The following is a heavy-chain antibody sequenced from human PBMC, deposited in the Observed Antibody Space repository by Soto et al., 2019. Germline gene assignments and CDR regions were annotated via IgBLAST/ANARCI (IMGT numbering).Heavy chain of an antibody. D-gene: IGHD3-3*01. J-gene: IGHJ6*02. CDR3: ARDRYDLSRGMDV. CDR1: GGSISSGGYS. Sequence: SETLSLTCAVSGGSISSGGYSWSWIRQPPGKGLEWIGYIYHSGSTYYNPSLKSRVTISVDRSKNQFSLKLSPVTAADTAVYYCARDRYDLSRGMDVWGQGTTVTVSS. CDR2: IYHSGST. V-gene: IGHV4-30-2*01.